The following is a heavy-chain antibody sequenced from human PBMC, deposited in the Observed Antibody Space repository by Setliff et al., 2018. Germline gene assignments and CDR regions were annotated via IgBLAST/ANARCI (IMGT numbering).Heavy chain of an antibody. J-gene: IGHJ6*03. CDR3: ARRYCSSTGCVMDV. CDR2: ISGSGDNT. D-gene: IGHD2-2*01. CDR1: GFTFSSYT. V-gene: IGHV3-23*01. Sequence: PGGSLRLSCEASGFTFSSYTMSWVRQAPGKGLEWVSVISGSGDNTYYADSVEGRFTISRDNSKNSLYLQMNSLRAEDTAVYYCARRYCSSTGCVMDVWGKGTTVTVSS.